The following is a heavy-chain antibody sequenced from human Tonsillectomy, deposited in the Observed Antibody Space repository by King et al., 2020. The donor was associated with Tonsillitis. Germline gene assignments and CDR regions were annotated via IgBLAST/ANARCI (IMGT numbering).Heavy chain of an antibody. V-gene: IGHV3-23*04. Sequence: VQLVESGGDLVHPGGSLRLSCVASGFTFRDYAVNWVRQAPGTGLEWVSSISRTGGSTYYADSVKGRFTISRDDSKNTVFLQMTSLKAEDTAIYYCAKARAAGWVGELDYWGLGNLVSVSS. J-gene: IGHJ4*02. CDR3: AKARAAGWVGELDY. CDR1: GFTFRDYA. CDR2: ISRTGGST. D-gene: IGHD3-10*01.